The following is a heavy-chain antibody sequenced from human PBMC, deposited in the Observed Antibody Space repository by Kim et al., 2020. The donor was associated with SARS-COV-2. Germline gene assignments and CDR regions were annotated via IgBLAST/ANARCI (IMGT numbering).Heavy chain of an antibody. V-gene: IGHV3-21*01. CDR3: ARGIPPDYGGNY. Sequence: GGSLRLSCAASGFTFSSYSMNWVRQAPGKGLEWVSSISSSSSYIYYADSVKGRFTISRDNAKNSLYLQMNSLRAEDTAVYYCARGIPPDYGGNYWGQGTLVTVSS. D-gene: IGHD4-17*01. CDR1: GFTFSSYS. CDR2: ISSSSSYI. J-gene: IGHJ4*01.